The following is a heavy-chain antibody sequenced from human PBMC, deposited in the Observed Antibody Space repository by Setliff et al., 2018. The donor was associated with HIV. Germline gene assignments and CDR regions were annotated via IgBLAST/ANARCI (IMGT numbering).Heavy chain of an antibody. V-gene: IGHV4-39*01. Sequence: PSETLSLTCSVSGGSVSSGSYYWGWIRQPPGKGLEWIGTLYFTGSTYYNPSLKSRVTISVDTSKNQFSLKLSSVTAADTAVYYCAAGLHYYDSTGYPLTFDNWGQGALVTVSS. J-gene: IGHJ4*02. CDR3: AAGLHYYDSTGYPLTFDN. CDR1: GGSVSSGSYY. CDR2: LYFTGST. D-gene: IGHD3-22*01.